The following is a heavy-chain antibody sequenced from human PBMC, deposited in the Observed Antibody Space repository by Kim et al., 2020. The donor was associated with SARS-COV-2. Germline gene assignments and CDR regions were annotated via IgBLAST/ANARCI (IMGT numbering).Heavy chain of an antibody. Sequence: SETLSLTCTVSGGSISSYYWSWIRQPPGKGLEWIGYIYYSGSTNYNPSLKSRVTISVDTSKNQFSLKLSSVTAADTAVYYCARGRSSGAFDIWGQGTMVTVSS. J-gene: IGHJ3*02. V-gene: IGHV4-59*01. CDR3: ARGRSSGAFDI. CDR2: IYYSGST. D-gene: IGHD6-6*01. CDR1: GGSISSYY.